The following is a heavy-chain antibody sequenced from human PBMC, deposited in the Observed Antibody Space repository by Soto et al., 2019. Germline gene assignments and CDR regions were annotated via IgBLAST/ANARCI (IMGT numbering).Heavy chain of an antibody. Sequence: GGSLRLSCAASGFTFSSYAMSWVRQAPGKGLEWVSAISGSGGSTYYADSVKGRFTISRDNSKNTLYLQMNSLRAEDTAVYYCAKDTLRGVGATPDAFDIWGQGTMVTVSS. V-gene: IGHV3-23*01. D-gene: IGHD1-26*01. J-gene: IGHJ3*02. CDR2: ISGSGGST. CDR3: AKDTLRGVGATPDAFDI. CDR1: GFTFSSYA.